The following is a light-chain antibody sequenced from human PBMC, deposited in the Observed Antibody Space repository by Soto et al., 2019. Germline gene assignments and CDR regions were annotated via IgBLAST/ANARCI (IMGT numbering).Light chain of an antibody. J-gene: IGLJ3*02. Sequence: QSVLTQPPSVSGAPGQKVTISCTGSSSNIGAGYDVQWYRQLPGTAPKLLIVGNINRPSGVPDRFSGSKSATSASLAIAGLQAEDEADYYCQSYDTSLSGWVFGGGTKLTVL. V-gene: IGLV1-40*01. CDR2: GNI. CDR3: QSYDTSLSGWV. CDR1: SSNIGAGYD.